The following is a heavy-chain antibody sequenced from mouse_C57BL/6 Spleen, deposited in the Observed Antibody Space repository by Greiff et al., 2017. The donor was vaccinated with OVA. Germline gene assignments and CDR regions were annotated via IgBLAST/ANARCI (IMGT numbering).Heavy chain of an antibody. V-gene: IGHV1-80*01. D-gene: IGHD4-1*01. CDR3: ARDYWDRDCAY. CDR1: GYAFSSYW. CDR2: IYPGDGDT. J-gene: IGHJ3*01. Sequence: QVQLQQSGAELVKPGASVKISCKASGYAFSSYWLNWVKQRPGKGLEWIGQIYPGDGDTNYNGKFKGKATLTADKSSSTAYMQLSSLTSEDSAVYDCARDYWDRDCAYWGKGTLVTVSA.